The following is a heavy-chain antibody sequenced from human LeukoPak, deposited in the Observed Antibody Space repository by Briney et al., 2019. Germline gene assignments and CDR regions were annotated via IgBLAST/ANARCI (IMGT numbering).Heavy chain of an antibody. J-gene: IGHJ5*02. CDR3: ATTGLPAVSSSWHNNWFDP. CDR2: IYYSGST. Sequence: KASETLSLTCTVSGGSISSHYWSWIRQPPGKGLEWIGNIYYSGSTNYNPSLKSRVTTSVDTPKNQFSLKLSSVTAADTAVYYCATTGLPAVSSSWHNNWFDPWGQGTLVTVSS. CDR1: GGSISSHY. V-gene: IGHV4-59*08. D-gene: IGHD6-13*01.